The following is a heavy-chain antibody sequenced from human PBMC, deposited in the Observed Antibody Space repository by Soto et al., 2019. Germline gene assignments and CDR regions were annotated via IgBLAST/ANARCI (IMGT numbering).Heavy chain of an antibody. V-gene: IGHV1-8*01. J-gene: IGHJ4*02. CDR2: MNPNSGNT. D-gene: IGHD2-2*01. CDR3: ARGWEMPAATFDS. Sequence: QVQLVQSGAEVKKPGTSVKVSCKTSGYTFTTYDINWVRQATGQGLEWMGWMNPNSGNTGYAQKLQGRVTMTTDTSISTAYMELSSLTSEDTAVYFWARGWEMPAATFDSWGQGTLVTVSS. CDR1: GYTFTTYD.